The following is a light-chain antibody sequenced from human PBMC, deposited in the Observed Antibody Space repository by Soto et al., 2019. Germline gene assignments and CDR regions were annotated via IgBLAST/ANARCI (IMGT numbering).Light chain of an antibody. CDR3: QQYGNSPQT. J-gene: IGKJ1*01. CDR1: QSINNS. V-gene: IGKV3-20*01. Sequence: EIVSTQSPVTLPLSPGERATLSCRASQSINNSLAWYQQKPGQAPRLLIYGASSRATGIPDRFSGSGSGTDFTLTISRLEPEDFAVYYCQQYGNSPQTFGEGTKVDIK. CDR2: GAS.